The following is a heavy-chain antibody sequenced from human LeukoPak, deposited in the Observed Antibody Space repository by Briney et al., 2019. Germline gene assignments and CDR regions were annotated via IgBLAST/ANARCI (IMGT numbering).Heavy chain of an antibody. J-gene: IGHJ4*02. CDR1: GFTFSNFA. V-gene: IGHV3-23*01. Sequence: GGSLRVSCAASGFTFSNFAMSWVRLTPGKGLEWVSSISGSGATSFSADSVKGRFIISRDNSKSTLYLQMNSLRVEDTAVYYCAKDQGRVFGVAEFDYWGQGTLVTVSS. CDR2: ISGSGATS. D-gene: IGHD3-3*01. CDR3: AKDQGRVFGVAEFDY.